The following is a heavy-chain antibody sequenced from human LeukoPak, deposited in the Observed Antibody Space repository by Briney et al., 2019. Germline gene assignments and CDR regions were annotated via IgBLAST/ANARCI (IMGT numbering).Heavy chain of an antibody. Sequence: GGSLRLPCAASGFTFRSYAMHWVRQAPGKGLEWVAVISHDGSNKYHADSVKGRFTISRDNSKNTVFLQMNSLRGEDTAVYYCAREGDYNFDYWGQGTLVTVSS. V-gene: IGHV3-30*04. J-gene: IGHJ4*02. CDR2: ISHDGSNK. CDR3: AREGDYNFDY. CDR1: GFTFRSYA. D-gene: IGHD4-17*01.